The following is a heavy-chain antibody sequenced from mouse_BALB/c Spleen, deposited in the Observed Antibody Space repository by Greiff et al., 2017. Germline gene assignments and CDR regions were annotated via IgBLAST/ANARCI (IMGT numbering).Heavy chain of an antibody. CDR2: LSSGSSTI. J-gene: IGHJ3*01. V-gene: IGHV5-17*02. Sequence: EVQVVESGGGLVQPGGSRKLSCAASGFTFSSFGMHWVRQAPEKGLEWVAYLSSGSSTIYYADTVKGRFTISRDNPKNTLFLQMTSLRSEDTAMYYCARSDYVAWFAYWGQGTLVTVSA. CDR3: ARSDYVAWFAY. CDR1: GFTFSSFG. D-gene: IGHD1-1*01.